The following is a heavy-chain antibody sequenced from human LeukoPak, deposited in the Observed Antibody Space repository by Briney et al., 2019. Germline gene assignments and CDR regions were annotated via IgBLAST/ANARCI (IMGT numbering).Heavy chain of an antibody. Sequence: GGSLRLSCAASGFTFSDYYMSWIRQAPGKGLEWVSYISSSSSYTNYADSVKGRFTISRDNAKNSLYLQMNSLRAEDTAVYYCARVRTTGIAAAGTTYYFDSWGQGTLVTVSS. CDR3: ARVRTTGIAAAGTTYYFDS. J-gene: IGHJ4*02. CDR1: GFTFSDYY. CDR2: ISSSSSYT. V-gene: IGHV3-11*06. D-gene: IGHD6-13*01.